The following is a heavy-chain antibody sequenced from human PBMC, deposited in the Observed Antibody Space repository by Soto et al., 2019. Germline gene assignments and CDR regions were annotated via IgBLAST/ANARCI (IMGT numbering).Heavy chain of an antibody. D-gene: IGHD6-13*01. CDR2: ISGTSDSK. V-gene: IGHV3-21*01. Sequence: GGSLRLSCAASGFTFSSYAMSWVRQAPGKGLEWVSAISGTSDSKPYADSVKGRFTISRDNAKNSLYLQMNSLRAEDTAVYCCARVAVLTAAGTTDYWGQGTLVTVSS. J-gene: IGHJ4*02. CDR3: ARVAVLTAAGTTDY. CDR1: GFTFSSYA.